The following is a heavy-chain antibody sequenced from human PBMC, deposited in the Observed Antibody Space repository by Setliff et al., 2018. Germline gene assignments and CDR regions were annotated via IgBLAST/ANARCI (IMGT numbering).Heavy chain of an antibody. CDR1: SGSFSGYS. CDR3: ARRETYYNFWSGYFDY. D-gene: IGHD3-3*01. J-gene: IGHJ4*02. CDR2: ISSGST. V-gene: IGHV4-4*08. Sequence: PSETLSLTCAVYSGSFSGYSWTWFRQPPGKGLEWIGYISSGSTNYNPSLKSRVTISVDTSKNQFSLKLSSVTAADTAVYYCARRETYYNFWSGYFDYWGQGTLVTGSS.